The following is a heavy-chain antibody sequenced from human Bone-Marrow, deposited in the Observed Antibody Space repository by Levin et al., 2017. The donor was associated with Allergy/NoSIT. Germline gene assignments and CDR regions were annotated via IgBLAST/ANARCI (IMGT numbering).Heavy chain of an antibody. CDR3: AREKQFQLPLYYFYYYMDV. D-gene: IGHD2-2*01. CDR2: VSHRGNA. J-gene: IGHJ6*03. Sequence: SETLSLTCTVSGDPMTSNDWWTWVRQPPGKGLEWIGEVSHRGNANYNPSLKNRVTISVDQSMKQFSLRVTSVTAADTAVYYCAREKQFQLPLYYFYYYMDVWGKGTTVIVSS. V-gene: IGHV4-4*02. CDR1: GDPMTSNDW.